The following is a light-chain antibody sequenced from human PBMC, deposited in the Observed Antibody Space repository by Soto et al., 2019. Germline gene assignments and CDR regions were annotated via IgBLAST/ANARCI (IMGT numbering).Light chain of an antibody. Sequence: EIVLTQSPGTLSLSPGERATLSCRASQSVSSSYLAWYQQRPGQAPRLLIYGASSRATDIPDRFSVSGSGTDFTFTISRLEPEDFAVYYCQQSGSSPWTFGQGTKVEIK. J-gene: IGKJ1*01. CDR2: GAS. CDR1: QSVSSSY. V-gene: IGKV3-20*01. CDR3: QQSGSSPWT.